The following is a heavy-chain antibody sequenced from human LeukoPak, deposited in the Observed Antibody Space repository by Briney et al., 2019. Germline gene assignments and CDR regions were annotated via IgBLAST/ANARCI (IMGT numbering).Heavy chain of an antibody. D-gene: IGHD6-13*01. J-gene: IGHJ5*02. CDR3: ARTALSSWYFSARFDP. CDR1: GYTFTSYG. CDR2: NSTYNGNT. V-gene: IGHV1-18*01. Sequence: ASVKVSCKASGYTFTSYGISWVRQAPGQGLEWMGWNSTYNGNTNYAQKLQGRVTMTTDTSTSPAYMELRSLRSDDTAVHYCARTALSSWYFSARFDPWGQGTLVTVSS.